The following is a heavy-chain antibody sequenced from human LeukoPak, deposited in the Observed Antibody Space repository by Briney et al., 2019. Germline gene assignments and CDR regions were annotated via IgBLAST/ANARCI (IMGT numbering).Heavy chain of an antibody. CDR3: ARVVAAAGTYWFDP. V-gene: IGHV1-18*01. CDR2: IRGYNGNT. J-gene: IGHJ5*02. D-gene: IGHD6-13*01. Sequence: EASVNVSCKASGYTFSSYGISWVRQAPGQGLEWMGWIRGYNGNTNYAQRLQGRLTMTTDTSTSTAYMELRSLISDDTAVYYCARVVAAAGTYWFDPWGQGTLVTVSS. CDR1: GYTFSSYG.